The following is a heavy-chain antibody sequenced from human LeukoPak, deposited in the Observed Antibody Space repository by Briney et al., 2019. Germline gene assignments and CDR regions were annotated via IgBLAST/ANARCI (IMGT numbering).Heavy chain of an antibody. J-gene: IGHJ5*02. Sequence: SETLSLTCSVSRGSIINSQNYWAWIRQPPGKGLEWIGYIYYSGSTYYNPSLKSRVTISVDTSKNQFSLKLSSVTAADTAVYYCARAHNPNWFDPWGQGTLVTVSS. D-gene: IGHD1-14*01. V-gene: IGHV4-39*07. CDR1: RGSIINSQNY. CDR2: IYYSGST. CDR3: ARAHNPNWFDP.